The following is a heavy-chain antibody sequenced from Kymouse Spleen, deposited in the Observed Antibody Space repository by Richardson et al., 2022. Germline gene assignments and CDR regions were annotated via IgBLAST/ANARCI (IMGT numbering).Heavy chain of an antibody. J-gene: IGHJ6*02. Sequence: QVQLVQSGAEVKKPGASVKVSCKASGYTFTGYYMHWVRQAPGQGLEWMGWINPNSGGTNYAQKFQGWVTMTRDTSISTAYMELSRLRSDDTAVYYCARDITMVRGVINYYGMDVWGQGTTVTVSS. V-gene: IGHV1-2*04. CDR3: ARDITMVRGVINYYGMDV. CDR2: INPNSGGT. CDR1: GYTFTGYY. D-gene: IGHD3-10*01.